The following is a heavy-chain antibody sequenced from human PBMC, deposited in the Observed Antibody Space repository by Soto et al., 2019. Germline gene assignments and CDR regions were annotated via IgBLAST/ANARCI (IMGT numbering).Heavy chain of an antibody. CDR2: IYYSGST. J-gene: IGHJ5*02. D-gene: IGHD2-2*01. CDR3: ARVVVVPAARRLHWFDP. CDR1: GGSISSGGYY. V-gene: IGHV4-31*03. Sequence: QVQLQESGPGLVKPSQTLSLTCTVSGGSISSGGYYWSWIRQHPGKGLEWIGYIYYSGSTYYNPSLKSRVTMSVDTSKNQFSLKLSSVTAADTAVYYCARVVVVPAARRLHWFDPWGQGTLVTVSS.